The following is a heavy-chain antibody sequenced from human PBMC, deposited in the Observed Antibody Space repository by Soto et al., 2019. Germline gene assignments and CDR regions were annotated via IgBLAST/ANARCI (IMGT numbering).Heavy chain of an antibody. CDR1: GGTFSSYT. J-gene: IGHJ6*03. Sequence: SVKVSCKASGGTFSSYTISWVRQAPGQGLEWMGRIIPILGIANYAQKFQGRVTITADKSTSTAYMELSSLRSEDTAVYYCARALAGCSSRYYYMDVWGKGTTVTVSS. CDR3: ARALAGCSSRYYYMDV. CDR2: IIPILGIA. D-gene: IGHD6-19*01. V-gene: IGHV1-69*02.